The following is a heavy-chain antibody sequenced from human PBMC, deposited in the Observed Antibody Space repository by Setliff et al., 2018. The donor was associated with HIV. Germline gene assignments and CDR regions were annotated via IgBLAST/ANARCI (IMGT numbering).Heavy chain of an antibody. CDR2: INTYNGNT. CDR3: ARNKLSDAFDV. Sequence: ASVMVSCKASGYTFTTYGISWVRQAPGQGLEWMGWINTYNGNTNYAQKLQGRVNMTTDTSTSTAYLELRRLRSDDTAVYFCARNKLSDAFDVWGPGTMVTVSS. J-gene: IGHJ3*01. D-gene: IGHD1-1*01. V-gene: IGHV1-18*01. CDR1: GYTFTTYG.